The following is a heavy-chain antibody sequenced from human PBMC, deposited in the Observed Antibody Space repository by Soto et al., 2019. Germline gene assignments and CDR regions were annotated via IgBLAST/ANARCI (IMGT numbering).Heavy chain of an antibody. CDR2: ISENGGSRGGT. CDR3: ASAKAVVIAALGI. D-gene: IGHD2-21*01. J-gene: IGHJ3*02. CDR1: GFTFSSSA. V-gene: IGHV3-23*01. Sequence: PGGSLRLSCTASGFTFSSSAMSWVRHVPGQGLEWVASISENGGSRGGTYYADSVKGWFTVSRDNSKNTLYLQVDSLREADTALYYCASAKAVVIAALGIWGQGTMVTVSS.